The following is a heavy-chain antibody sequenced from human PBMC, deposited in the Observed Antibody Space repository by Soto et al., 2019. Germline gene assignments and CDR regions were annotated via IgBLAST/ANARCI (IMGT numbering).Heavy chain of an antibody. CDR1: GFTFRWFG. CDR3: ARARPGAYFDY. CDR2: MKEDGSET. J-gene: IGHJ4*02. V-gene: IGHV3-7*01. Sequence: GGSLRLSCAGSGFTFRWFGMSWVRQAPGEGLEWVAIMKEDGSETYYVDSVKGRFTISRDNAKNSLHLQMNSLRVEDTAVYYCARARPGAYFDYWGQGTLVTVSS.